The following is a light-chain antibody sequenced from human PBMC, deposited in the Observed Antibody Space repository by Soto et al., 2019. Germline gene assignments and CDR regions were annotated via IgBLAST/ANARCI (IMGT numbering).Light chain of an antibody. CDR3: QQYNSYSLT. J-gene: IGKJ3*01. CDR2: KAS. V-gene: IGKV1-5*03. Sequence: DIQMTQSPSTLSASVGDRVTITCRASQSISSWLAWYQQKPGKAPKLLIYKASSLESGVPSRFSGSGSGTEFTLNISSLQPDDFATYYCQQYNSYSLTFGPGTKVDIK. CDR1: QSISSW.